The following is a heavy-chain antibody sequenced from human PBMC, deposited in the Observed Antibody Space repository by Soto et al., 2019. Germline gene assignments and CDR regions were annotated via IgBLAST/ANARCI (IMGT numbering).Heavy chain of an antibody. Sequence: QVQLVESGGGVVQPGRSLRLSCAASGFTLSNHGMHWVRQAPGKGLEWVTILYSDESNRYYADSVKGRFTISRDTSKNTLYLQMNSLRVDDTAVYYCARHRSDVFTDYLDCWGQGTLVTVSS. D-gene: IGHD3-9*01. CDR3: ARHRSDVFTDYLDC. CDR2: LYSDESNR. J-gene: IGHJ4*02. CDR1: GFTLSNHG. V-gene: IGHV3-33*01.